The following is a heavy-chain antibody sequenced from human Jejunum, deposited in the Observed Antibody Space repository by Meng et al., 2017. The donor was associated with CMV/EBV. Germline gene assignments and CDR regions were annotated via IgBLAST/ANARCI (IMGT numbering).Heavy chain of an antibody. CDR3: ARDKKWLVPTELCMDV. CDR2: ISAYNGNT. V-gene: IGHV1-18*01. CDR1: YTCTSYG. D-gene: IGHD6-19*01. J-gene: IGHJ6*02. Sequence: YTCTSYGISWVRQAPGQGLEWMGWISAYNGNTNYAQKLQGRVTMTTDTSTSTAYMELRSLRSDDTAVYYCARDKKWLVPTELCMDVWGQGTTVTVSS.